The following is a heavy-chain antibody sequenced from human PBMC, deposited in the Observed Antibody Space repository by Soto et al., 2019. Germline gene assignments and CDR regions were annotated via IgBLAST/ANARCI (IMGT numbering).Heavy chain of an antibody. D-gene: IGHD6-19*01. Sequence: ASVKVSCKASGYTFTSYGISWVRQAPGQGLEWMGWISAYNGNTKYSQKLQGRVTITTDTSASTAYMELSSLRSEDTAVYFCARDLVPHSGEGVAFDIWGKGTMVTVSS. CDR2: ISAYNGNT. CDR1: GYTFTSYG. J-gene: IGHJ3*02. V-gene: IGHV1-18*01. CDR3: ARDLVPHSGEGVAFDI.